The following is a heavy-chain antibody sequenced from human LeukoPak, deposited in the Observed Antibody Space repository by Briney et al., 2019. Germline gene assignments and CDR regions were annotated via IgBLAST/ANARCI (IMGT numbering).Heavy chain of an antibody. CDR3: ARYDSSGYSLDAFDI. CDR1: GYSFTSYW. V-gene: IGHV5-10-1*01. J-gene: IGHJ3*02. CDR2: IDPSDSYT. Sequence: GESLQISCKGAGYSFTSYWISWVRQMPGKGLEWMGRIDPSDSYTNYSPSFQGHVTISADKSISTAYLQWSSLKASDTAMYYCARYDSSGYSLDAFDIWGQGTMVTVSS. D-gene: IGHD3-22*01.